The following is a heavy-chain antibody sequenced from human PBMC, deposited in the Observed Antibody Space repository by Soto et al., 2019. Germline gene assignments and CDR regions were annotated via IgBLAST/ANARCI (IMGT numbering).Heavy chain of an antibody. CDR3: ARGDPGYGGAFDS. D-gene: IGHD4-17*01. CDR1: GGSISSGGYY. J-gene: IGHJ3*02. CDR2: IYYSGST. V-gene: IGHV4-31*03. Sequence: PSETLSLTCTVSGGSISSGGYYWSWIRQHPGKGLEWIGYIYYSGSTYYNPSLKSRVTISVDTSKNQFSLKLSSVTAADTAVYYCARGDPGYGGAFDSRGQGTMVTVAS.